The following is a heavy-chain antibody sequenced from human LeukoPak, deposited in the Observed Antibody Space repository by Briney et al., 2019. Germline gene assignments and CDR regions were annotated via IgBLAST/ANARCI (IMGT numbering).Heavy chain of an antibody. Sequence: GGSLRLSCAASGFTFTHAWMSWVRQAPGKGLEWVGRIASKADGGAADYAAPLKGRITISRDDSENTLYLQISRLKTEDTAVYYCTIMSGEDFWSGSRYYYYYYMELWGKGTTVTVSS. CDR3: TIMSGEDFWSGSRYYYYYYMEL. CDR2: IASKADGGAA. V-gene: IGHV3-15*04. CDR1: GFTFTHAW. D-gene: IGHD3-3*01. J-gene: IGHJ6*03.